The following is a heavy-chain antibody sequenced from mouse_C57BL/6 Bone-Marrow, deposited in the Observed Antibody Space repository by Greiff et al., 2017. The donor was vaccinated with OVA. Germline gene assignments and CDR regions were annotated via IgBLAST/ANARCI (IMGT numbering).Heavy chain of an antibody. CDR2: IHPNSGST. J-gene: IGHJ2*01. V-gene: IGHV1-64*01. CDR1: GYTFTSYW. Sequence: QVQLQQPGAELVKPGASVKLSCKASGYTFTSYWMHWVKQRPGQGLEWIGMIHPNSGSTNYNEKFKSKATLTVDKSSSTAYMQLSSLTSEDSAVYYCARDNVYDYDTCDYWGKGTTLTVSS. D-gene: IGHD2-4*01. CDR3: ARDNVYDYDTCDY.